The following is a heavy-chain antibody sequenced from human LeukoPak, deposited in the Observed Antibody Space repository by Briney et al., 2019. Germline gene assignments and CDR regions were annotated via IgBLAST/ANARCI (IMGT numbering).Heavy chain of an antibody. Sequence: GGSLRLSCAASGFTVSSNYMSWVRQAPGKGLEWVSVIYSGGSTYYADSVKGRFTISRHNSKNTLYLQMNSLRAEDTAVYYCARGPYSSGWYGIDCWGQGTLVTVSS. CDR3: ARGPYSSGWYGIDC. J-gene: IGHJ4*02. V-gene: IGHV3-53*04. CDR1: GFTVSSNY. D-gene: IGHD6-19*01. CDR2: IYSGGST.